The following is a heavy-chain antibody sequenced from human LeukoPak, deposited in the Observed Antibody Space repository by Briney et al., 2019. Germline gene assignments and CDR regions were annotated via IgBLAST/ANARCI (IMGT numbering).Heavy chain of an antibody. CDR1: GGTFTSYA. V-gene: IGHV1-69*13. Sequence: GASVKGSRKASGGTFTSYAISWVRQAPGQGLEWMGGVIPVFGTPNYAQKFQGRVTITADESTSTAYMELSSLRSEDTAVYYCARARGDIVVVPAAPYYYYMDVWGKGTTVTVSS. J-gene: IGHJ6*03. CDR2: VIPVFGTP. CDR3: ARARGDIVVVPAAPYYYYMDV. D-gene: IGHD2-2*01.